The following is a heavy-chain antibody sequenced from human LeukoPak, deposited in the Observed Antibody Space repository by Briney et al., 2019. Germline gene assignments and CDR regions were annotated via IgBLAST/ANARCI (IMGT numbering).Heavy chain of an antibody. J-gene: IGHJ6*03. CDR1: GGSISSYY. Sequence: SETLSLTCTVSGGSISSYYWSWLRQPPGKGREWIGYIYYSGSTNYNPSLKSRVTISVDTSKNQFSLKLSSVTAADTAVYYCARVGTGYSYGYRDYYYYMDVWGKGTTVTVSS. CDR3: ARVGTGYSYGYRDYYYYMDV. CDR2: IYYSGST. V-gene: IGHV4-59*01. D-gene: IGHD5-18*01.